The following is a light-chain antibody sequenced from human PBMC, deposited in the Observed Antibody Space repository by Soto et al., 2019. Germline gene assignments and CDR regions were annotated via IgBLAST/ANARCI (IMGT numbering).Light chain of an antibody. V-gene: IGKV1-39*01. CDR3: QQSYCVPLT. J-gene: IGKJ5*01. CDR2: AAS. CDR1: QGISRS. Sequence: MPQSPAILSVPAGKRATPSRRASQGISRSLAWYQQKPGKAPKLLIYAASSLQSGVPSRFSGSGSGTDFTLIINSLQPEDFATYYCQQSYCVPLTFGQGTRLEIK.